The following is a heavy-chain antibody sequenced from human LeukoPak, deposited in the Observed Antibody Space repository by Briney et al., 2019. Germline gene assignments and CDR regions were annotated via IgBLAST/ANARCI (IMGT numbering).Heavy chain of an antibody. J-gene: IGHJ3*02. CDR3: AGRLLWFGEAAFDI. V-gene: IGHV4-4*07. CDR2: IYTSGST. D-gene: IGHD3-10*01. Sequence: SETLSLTCTVSGGSISSYYWSWIRQPAGKGLEWIGRIYTSGSTNYNPSLKSRVTMSVDKSKNQFSLKLSSVTAADTAVYYCAGRLLWFGEAAFDIWGQGTMVTVSS. CDR1: GGSISSYY.